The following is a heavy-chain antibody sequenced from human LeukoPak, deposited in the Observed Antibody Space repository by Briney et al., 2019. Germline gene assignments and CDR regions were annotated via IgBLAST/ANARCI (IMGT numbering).Heavy chain of an antibody. J-gene: IGHJ5*02. CDR3: AKVVPAARFDP. D-gene: IGHD2-2*01. Sequence: PGGSLRLSCAASGFTVSSNYMSWVRQAPGKGLEWVSAISGSGGSTYYADSVKGRFTISRDNSKNALYLQMNSLRAEDTAVYYCAKVVPAARFDPWGQGTLVTVSS. CDR1: GFTVSSNY. V-gene: IGHV3-23*01. CDR2: ISGSGGST.